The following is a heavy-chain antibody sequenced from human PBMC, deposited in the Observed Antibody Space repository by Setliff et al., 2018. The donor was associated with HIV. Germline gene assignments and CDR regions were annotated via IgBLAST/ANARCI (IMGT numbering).Heavy chain of an antibody. CDR1: GFTFNSYA. J-gene: IGHJ6*02. V-gene: IGHV3-23*01. CDR2: ISNSGDKT. CDR3: TRKHRPGVGMDL. Sequence: PGGSLRLSCAASGFTFNSYAMTWVRQAPGKGLEWVAAISNSGDKTYLADSVKGRFTISRDNSQSTLYLHMSGLRADDTAIYFCTRKHRPGVGMDLWGQGTTVTVSS.